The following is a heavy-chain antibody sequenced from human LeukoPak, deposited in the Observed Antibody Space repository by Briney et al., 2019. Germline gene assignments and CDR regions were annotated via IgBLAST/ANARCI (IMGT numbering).Heavy chain of an antibody. CDR2: IYPGDTDT. Sequence: GESLKISCKGSGYSFTSYWIGWVRQMPGKGLEWMGIIYPGDTDTSYSPSVQGQVTISADKSISTAYLQWSSLKIADTAMYYCARHEPFSYYYGSGSPTPGFDPWGQGTLVTVSS. D-gene: IGHD3-10*01. CDR1: GYSFTSYW. J-gene: IGHJ5*02. CDR3: ARHEPFSYYYGSGSPTPGFDP. V-gene: IGHV5-51*01.